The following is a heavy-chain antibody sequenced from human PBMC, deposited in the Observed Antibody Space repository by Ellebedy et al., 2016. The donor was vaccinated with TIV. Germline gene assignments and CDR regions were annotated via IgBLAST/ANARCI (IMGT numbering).Heavy chain of an antibody. CDR1: GYSFTSYW. D-gene: IGHD3-10*01. CDR3: ARDTYYYATPYYYYYYGMDV. CDR2: IYPGDSDT. V-gene: IGHV5-51*01. J-gene: IGHJ6*02. Sequence: GESLKISCKGSGYSFTSYWIGWVRQMPGKGLEWMGIIYPGDSDTRYSPSFQGQVTISADKSISTAYLQWSSLKASDTAMYYCARDTYYYATPYYYYYYGMDVWGQGTTVTVSS.